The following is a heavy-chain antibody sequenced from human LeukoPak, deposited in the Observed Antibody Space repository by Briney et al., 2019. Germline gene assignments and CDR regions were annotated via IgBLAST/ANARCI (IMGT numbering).Heavy chain of an antibody. CDR3: ARSALFSLYYYDSSGYRAFDY. V-gene: IGHV3-7*01. CDR2: IKQDGSEK. D-gene: IGHD3-22*01. Sequence: TGGSLRLSCAASGFTFSSYWMSWVRQAPGKGLEWVANIKQDGSEKYYVDSVKGRFTISRDNAKNSLYLQMNSLRAEDTAVYYCARSALFSLYYYDSSGYRAFDYWGQGTLVTVSS. CDR1: GFTFSSYW. J-gene: IGHJ4*02.